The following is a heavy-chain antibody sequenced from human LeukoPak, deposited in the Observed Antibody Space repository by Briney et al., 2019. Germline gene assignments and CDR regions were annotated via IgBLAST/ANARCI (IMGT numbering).Heavy chain of an antibody. V-gene: IGHV3-7*01. CDR1: GFTFSTYW. Sequence: GGSLRLSCAASGFTFSTYWMRWVRQAPGRGLEGVANIKQDGSERYYVDSVEGGFTIPRDNAKNSLYLQMNSLRAEDTAVYYCARDKAFSYEDYWGQGTLVTVSS. J-gene: IGHJ4*02. D-gene: IGHD5-12*01. CDR3: ARDKAFSYEDY. CDR2: IKQDGSER.